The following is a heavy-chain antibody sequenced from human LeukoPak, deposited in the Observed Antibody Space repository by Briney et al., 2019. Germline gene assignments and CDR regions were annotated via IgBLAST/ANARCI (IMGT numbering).Heavy chain of an antibody. Sequence: GGSLRLSCAASGFTFSDYYMSWIRQAPGKGLEWVSYISSSGSTIYYADSVKGRFTISRDNAKNSLYLQMNSLRAEDTAVYYCARVGSRSAAGMYYFDYWGQGNLVTVSS. CDR1: GFTFSDYY. D-gene: IGHD6-13*01. V-gene: IGHV3-11*01. CDR3: ARVGSRSAAGMYYFDY. CDR2: ISSSGSTI. J-gene: IGHJ4*02.